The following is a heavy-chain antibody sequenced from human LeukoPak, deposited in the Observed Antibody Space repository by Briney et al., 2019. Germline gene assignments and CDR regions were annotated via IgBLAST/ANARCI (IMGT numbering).Heavy chain of an antibody. Sequence: GGSLTLSCVASGFTVSDHYIDWVRQAPGKGLEWVGRNRDKSKSYTTDYAASVRGRFTISRDDSKNSLYLQMYSLKTEDTAVYFCTRPSYYDSRGYSTNGFDIWGQGTMVTVSS. CDR3: TRPSYYDSRGYSTNGFDI. CDR2: NRDKSKSYTT. CDR1: GFTVSDHY. J-gene: IGHJ3*02. V-gene: IGHV3-72*01. D-gene: IGHD3-22*01.